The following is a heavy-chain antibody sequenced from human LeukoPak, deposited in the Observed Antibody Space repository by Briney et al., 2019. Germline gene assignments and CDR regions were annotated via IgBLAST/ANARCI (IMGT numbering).Heavy chain of an antibody. V-gene: IGHV3-74*03. D-gene: IGHD2-21*01. CDR3: ATSPVISRD. CDR2: IYSDVRRI. CDR1: GFTFSDYW. Sequence: GGSLRLSCAASGFTFSDYWMHWVRHAPGKGLEWVARIYSDVRRIKYADSVKGRFTISRDNAKNTLYLQMNALRVEDTAVYYCATSPVISRDWGPGTLVTVSS. J-gene: IGHJ4*02.